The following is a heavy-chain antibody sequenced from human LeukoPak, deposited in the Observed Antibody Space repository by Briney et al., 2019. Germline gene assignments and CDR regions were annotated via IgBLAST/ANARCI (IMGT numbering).Heavy chain of an antibody. Sequence: ASVKVSCKASGYTFTSYDINWVRQATGQGLEWMGWMNPNSGDTGYVQKFQGRVTMTRSTSIRTAYMELSSLRSEDTAVYYCARGPGGTGSLFDYWGQGTPVTVSS. CDR1: GYTFTSYD. V-gene: IGHV1-8*01. D-gene: IGHD7-27*01. J-gene: IGHJ4*02. CDR2: MNPNSGDT. CDR3: ARGPGGTGSLFDY.